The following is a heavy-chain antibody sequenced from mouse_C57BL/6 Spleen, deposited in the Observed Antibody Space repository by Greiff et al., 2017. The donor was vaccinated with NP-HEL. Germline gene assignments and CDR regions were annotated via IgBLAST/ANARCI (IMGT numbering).Heavy chain of an antibody. CDR3: ARGGEDCRGFAY. CDR1: GYTFTSYW. CDR2: INPSNGGT. J-gene: IGHJ3*01. V-gene: IGHV1-53*01. D-gene: IGHD6-1*01. Sequence: VQLQQPGTELVKPGASVKLSCKASGYTFTSYWMHWVKQRPGQGLEWIGNINPSNGGTNYNEKFKSKATLTVDKSSSTAYMQLSSLTSEDSAVYDCARGGEDCRGFAYWGQGTLVTVSA.